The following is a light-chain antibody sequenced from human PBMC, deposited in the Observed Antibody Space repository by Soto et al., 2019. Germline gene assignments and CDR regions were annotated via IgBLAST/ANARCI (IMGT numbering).Light chain of an antibody. J-gene: IGKJ5*01. CDR1: QSVSSY. Sequence: EIRLTQSLATLSLSPGERATLSCRASQSVSSYLAWYQQKPGQAPRLLIYDASNRATGIPARFSGSGSGTDCTLTISRLEPEDFAVYYCQLYSRSPRQITFGQGTRLEIK. CDR2: DAS. V-gene: IGKV3-11*01. CDR3: QLYSRSPRQIT.